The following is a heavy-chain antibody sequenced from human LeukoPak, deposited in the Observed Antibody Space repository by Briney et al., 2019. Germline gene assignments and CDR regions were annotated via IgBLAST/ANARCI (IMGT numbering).Heavy chain of an antibody. CDR3: ASRIAVADYYYGMGV. CDR1: GFTFSSYG. Sequence: GGSLRLSCAASGFTFSSYGIHWVRQAPGKGLEWVAVIWYDGSNKYYADSVKGRFTISRDNSKNTLYLQMNSLRAEDTAVYYCASRIAVADYYYGMGVWGQGTTVTVSS. CDR2: IWYDGSNK. D-gene: IGHD6-19*01. J-gene: IGHJ6*02. V-gene: IGHV3-33*01.